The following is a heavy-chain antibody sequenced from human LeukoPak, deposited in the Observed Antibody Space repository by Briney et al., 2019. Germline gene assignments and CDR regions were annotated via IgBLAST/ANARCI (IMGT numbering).Heavy chain of an antibody. J-gene: IGHJ4*02. D-gene: IGHD3-3*01. CDR3: ARSGSDFDY. CDR1: GFSLSGYS. Sequence: GGSLRLSCAASGFSLSGYSMNWVRQAPGKGLEWVSSISSTSSYIYYADSVKGRFTISRDNAKNSLFLQMNSLRAEDTAVYYCARSGSDFDYWGQGTLVSVSS. V-gene: IGHV3-21*01. CDR2: ISSTSSYI.